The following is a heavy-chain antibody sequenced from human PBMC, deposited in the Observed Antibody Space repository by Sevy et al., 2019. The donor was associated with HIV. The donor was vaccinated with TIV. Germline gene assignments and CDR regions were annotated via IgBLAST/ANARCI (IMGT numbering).Heavy chain of an antibody. Sequence: GESLKISCKGSGYSFISYWIGWVRQMPGKGLEWMGIIYPGDSDTRYSPSFQGQVTISADKSTSTTYLQGSVLKASDTAMYYCARQVSGDGSTYYHPTNFDYWGQGTLVTVSS. D-gene: IGHD3-22*01. CDR2: IYPGDSDT. J-gene: IGHJ4*02. V-gene: IGHV5-51*01. CDR3: ARQVSGDGSTYYHPTNFDY. CDR1: GYSFISYW.